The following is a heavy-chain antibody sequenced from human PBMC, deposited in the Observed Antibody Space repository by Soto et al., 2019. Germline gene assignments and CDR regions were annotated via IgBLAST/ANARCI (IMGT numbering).Heavy chain of an antibody. V-gene: IGHV3-21*01. Sequence: GSLRLSCAASGFTFNKYWIHWVRQVRGKGLLWVSHISGSSIYIHYADSVRGRFTISRDNAKNSVYLQMDSLRVEDTAVYYCAREGALKPFSSWGQGALVTVS. CDR1: GFTFNKYW. CDR2: ISGSSIYI. J-gene: IGHJ5*02. CDR3: AREGALKPFSS.